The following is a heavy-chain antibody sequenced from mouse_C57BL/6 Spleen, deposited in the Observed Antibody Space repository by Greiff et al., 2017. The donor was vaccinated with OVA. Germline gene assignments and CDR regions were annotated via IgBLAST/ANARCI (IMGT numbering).Heavy chain of an antibody. Sequence: VQLQQSGAELVRPGASVTLSCNASGFTFTDYEMHWVKHTPVHGLEWIGAIDPETGGTAYNQKFKGNAILTADKSSSTAYMELRSLTSEDSAVYYCSAPYDYDRYFDDWGTGTTVTVSS. J-gene: IGHJ1*03. CDR3: SAPYDYDRYFDD. D-gene: IGHD2-4*01. CDR2: IDPETGGT. CDR1: GFTFTDYE. V-gene: IGHV1-15*01.